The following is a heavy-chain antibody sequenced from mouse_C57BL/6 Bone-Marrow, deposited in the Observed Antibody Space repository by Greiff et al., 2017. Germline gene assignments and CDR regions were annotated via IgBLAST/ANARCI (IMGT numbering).Heavy chain of an antibody. V-gene: IGHV1-59*01. J-gene: IGHJ1*03. CDR2: IDPSDSYT. CDR3: AREADYYDNGNWYFDV. D-gene: IGHD2-4*01. Sequence: QVQLQQPGAELVRPGTSVKLSCKASGYTFTSYWMHWVKQRPGQGLEWIGGIDPSDSYTNYNQKFKGKATLTVDTSSSTAYMQLSSLTSEDSAVYYCAREADYYDNGNWYFDVWGTGTTVTVSS. CDR1: GYTFTSYW.